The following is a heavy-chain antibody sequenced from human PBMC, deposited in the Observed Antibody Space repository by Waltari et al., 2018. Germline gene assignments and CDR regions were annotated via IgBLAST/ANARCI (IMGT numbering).Heavy chain of an antibody. CDR2: VAPEDGET. V-gene: IGHV1-69-2*01. CDR1: GYSFPDYS. D-gene: IGHD3-9*01. J-gene: IGHJ3*01. Sequence: EVQLVQSGADVKKPGATVQISCKASGYSFPDYSLHWAKQAPGKGLEWMGHVAPEDGETVFAESVQGRLTMTADTSIDTAYMELSRLRFDDTAVYYCATRLSILAFDVWGQGTVVTVSS. CDR3: ATRLSILAFDV.